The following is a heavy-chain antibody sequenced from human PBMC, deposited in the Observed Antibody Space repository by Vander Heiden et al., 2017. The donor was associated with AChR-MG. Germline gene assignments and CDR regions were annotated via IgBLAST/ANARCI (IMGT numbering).Heavy chain of an antibody. CDR1: GFTFSSYA. CDR2: ISGSGGST. CDR3: ASRRGSYKEGFDY. D-gene: IGHD1-26*01. V-gene: IGHV3-23*01. J-gene: IGHJ4*02. Sequence: EVQLLESGGGLVQPGGSLRLSCAASGFTFSSYAMGWVRQAPGKGLEWVSAISGSGGSTYYADSVKGRFTISRDNSKNTLYLQMNSLRAEDTAVYYCASRRGSYKEGFDYWGQGTLVTVSS.